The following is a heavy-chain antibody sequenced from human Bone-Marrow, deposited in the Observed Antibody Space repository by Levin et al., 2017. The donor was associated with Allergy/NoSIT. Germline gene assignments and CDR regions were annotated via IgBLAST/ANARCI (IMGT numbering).Heavy chain of an antibody. D-gene: IGHD3-10*01. V-gene: IGHV3-74*01. CDR1: GFTFSTYW. CDR2: IQSNGKT. CDR3: ARDRFYSDSGSNFSWSDP. J-gene: IGHJ5*02. Sequence: PGGSLRLSCAASGFTFSTYWMHWVRQAPGKGLVWVSRIQSNGKTNYADSVKGRFTISRDNAKNTLYLQMNSLTVEDTAVYYCARDRFYSDSGSNFSWSDPWGQGTLVTVSS.